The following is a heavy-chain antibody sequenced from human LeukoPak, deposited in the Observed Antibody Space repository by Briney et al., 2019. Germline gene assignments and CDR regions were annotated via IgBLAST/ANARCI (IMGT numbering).Heavy chain of an antibody. CDR2: ISWNSGSI. D-gene: IGHD6-13*01. J-gene: IGHJ6*02. CDR3: AKDSSSSWFRNYYGMDV. Sequence: GGSLRLSCAASGFTFDDYAMHWVRHGPGKGLEWVSGISWNSGSIDYADSVKGRFTISRDNAKNSLYLQMNSLRAEDTALYYCAKDSSSSWFRNYYGMDVWGQGTTVTVSS. CDR1: GFTFDDYA. V-gene: IGHV3-9*01.